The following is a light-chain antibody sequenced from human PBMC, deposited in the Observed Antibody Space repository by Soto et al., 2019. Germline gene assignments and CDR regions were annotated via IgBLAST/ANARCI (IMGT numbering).Light chain of an antibody. Sequence: DIQMTQSPSTLSASVGDRVSITCRASQNINNWLAWYQQKPGKAPKLLIYKASGLQSGVPSRFSGSGSDTEFTLTIASLQPDDFAAYYCQQYNSFPFTFGQGTKLEI. CDR3: QQYNSFPFT. CDR1: QNINNW. J-gene: IGKJ2*01. V-gene: IGKV1-5*03. CDR2: KAS.